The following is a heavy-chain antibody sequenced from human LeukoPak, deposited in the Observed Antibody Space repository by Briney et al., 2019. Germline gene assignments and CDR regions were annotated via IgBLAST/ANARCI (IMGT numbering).Heavy chain of an antibody. J-gene: IGHJ5*02. CDR2: ISGSGGST. CDR3: ARVRRIAAAGPSRWNNWFDP. CDR1: GFTFSSYA. V-gene: IGHV3-23*01. D-gene: IGHD6-13*01. Sequence: GGSLRLSCAASGFTFSSYATSWVRQAPGKGLEWVSAISGSGGSTYYVDSVKGRFTISRDNAKNSLYLQMNSLRAEDTAVYYCARVRRIAAAGPSRWNNWFDPWGQGTLVTVSS.